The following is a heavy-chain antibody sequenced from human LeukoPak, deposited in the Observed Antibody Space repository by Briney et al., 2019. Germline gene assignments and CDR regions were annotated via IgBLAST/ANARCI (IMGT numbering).Heavy chain of an antibody. CDR2: IYSGGST. D-gene: IGHD1-26*01. J-gene: IGHJ4*02. V-gene: IGHV3-53*01. CDR1: GFTVSSNY. Sequence: GGSLRLSCAASGFTVSSNYMSWVRQAPGKGLEWVSVIYSGGSTYYADSVKGRFTISRDNSKNTLYLQMNSLRAEDTAVYYCAKSGSYPFFDYWGQGTLVTVSS. CDR3: AKSGSYPFFDY.